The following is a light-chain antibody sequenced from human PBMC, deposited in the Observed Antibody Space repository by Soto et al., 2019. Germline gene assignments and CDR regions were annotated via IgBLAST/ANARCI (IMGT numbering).Light chain of an antibody. V-gene: IGKV3-11*01. CDR1: QNIGTS. J-gene: IGKJ5*01. CDR3: QQRNVWPPIT. CDR2: DST. Sequence: EIVLTQSPGTLSLSPGERATLSCRAGQNIGTSLAWYQQKPGQTPRLVVYDSTLRANGVPDRFGGSRSGTEFTLTINNLEPEDFAVYYCQQRNVWPPITFGQGTRLEIK.